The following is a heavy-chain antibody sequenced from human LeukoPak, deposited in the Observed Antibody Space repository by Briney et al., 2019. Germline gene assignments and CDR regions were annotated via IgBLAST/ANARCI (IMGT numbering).Heavy chain of an antibody. D-gene: IGHD6-13*01. V-gene: IGHV4-34*01. J-gene: IGHJ5*02. CDR1: GGSFSGYY. Sequence: SETLSLTCAVYGGSFSGYYWSWIRQPPGKGLEWIGEINHSGSTNYNPSLKSRVTISVDTSKNQFSLKLTSVTAADTAVYYCARKQGGQLVNTRRWFDPWGQGTLVTVSS. CDR2: INHSGST. CDR3: ARKQGGQLVNTRRWFDP.